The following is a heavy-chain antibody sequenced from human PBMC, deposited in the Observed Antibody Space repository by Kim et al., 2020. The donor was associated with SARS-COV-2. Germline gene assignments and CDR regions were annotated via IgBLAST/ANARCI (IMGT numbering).Heavy chain of an antibody. J-gene: IGHJ3*02. CDR2: ISYDGSNK. D-gene: IGHD6-13*01. CDR3: ARDKQLVLGGAFDI. Sequence: GGSLRLSCAASGFTFSSYAMHWVRQAPGKGLEWVAVISYDGSNKYYADSVKGRFTISRDNSKNTLYLQMNSLRAEDTAVYYCARDKQLVLGGAFDIWGQG. V-gene: IGHV3-30*04. CDR1: GFTFSSYA.